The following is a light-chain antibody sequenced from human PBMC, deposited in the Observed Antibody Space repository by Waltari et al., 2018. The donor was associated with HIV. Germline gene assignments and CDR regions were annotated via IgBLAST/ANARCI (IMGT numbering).Light chain of an antibody. Sequence: EIVLTQSPATLSLSPGERATLSCRASQSVSSSLAWYQQQSGQPPRLLSYDAFDRATGIPARFSGSGSGTDFTLTISSLEPEDFAVYYCQQRGNWRITFGQGTRLEIK. V-gene: IGKV3-11*01. CDR3: QQRGNWRIT. J-gene: IGKJ5*01. CDR1: QSVSSS. CDR2: DAF.